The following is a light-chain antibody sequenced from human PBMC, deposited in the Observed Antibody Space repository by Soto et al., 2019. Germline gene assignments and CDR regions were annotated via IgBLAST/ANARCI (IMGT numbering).Light chain of an antibody. CDR1: SSDVGSYNY. J-gene: IGLJ3*02. V-gene: IGLV2-14*01. Sequence: QSALTQPASVSGSPGQSITISCTGTSSDVGSYNYVSWYQQHPGKAPKLMIYEVSTRPSGVSSRFSGSKSGNTASLTIAGLQAEDEADYYCSVWDDSLDGRVFGGGTKLTVL. CDR3: SVWDDSLDGRV. CDR2: EVS.